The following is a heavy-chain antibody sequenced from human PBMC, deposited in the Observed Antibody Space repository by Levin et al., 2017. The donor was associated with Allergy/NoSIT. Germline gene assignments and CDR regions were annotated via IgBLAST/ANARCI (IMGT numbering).Heavy chain of an antibody. V-gene: IGHV4-34*01. J-gene: IGHJ3*02. CDR2: INHSGST. Sequence: SETLSLTCAVYGGSFSGYYWSWIRQPPGKGLEWIGEINHSGSTNYNPSLKSRVTISVDTSKNQFSLKLSSVTAADTAVYYCATDPFYYYGSGSHKDAFDIWGQGTMVTVSS. CDR1: GGSFSGYY. D-gene: IGHD3-10*01. CDR3: ATDPFYYYGSGSHKDAFDI.